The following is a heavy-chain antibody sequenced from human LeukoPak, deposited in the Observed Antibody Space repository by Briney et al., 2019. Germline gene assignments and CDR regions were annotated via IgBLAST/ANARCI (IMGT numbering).Heavy chain of an antibody. Sequence: GGSLRLSCAASGFTFSSYGMSWVRQAPGKGLEWVSAISGSGGSTYYADSVKGRFTISRDNSKNTLYLQMNSLRAEDTAVYYCARGRGLILWFGELLYQNWFDPWGQGTLVTVSS. V-gene: IGHV3-23*01. CDR3: ARGRGLILWFGELLYQNWFDP. J-gene: IGHJ5*02. CDR2: ISGSGGST. CDR1: GFTFSSYG. D-gene: IGHD3-10*01.